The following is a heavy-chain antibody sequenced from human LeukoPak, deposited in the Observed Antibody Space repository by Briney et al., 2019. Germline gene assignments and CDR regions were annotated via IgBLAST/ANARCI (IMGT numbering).Heavy chain of an antibody. D-gene: IGHD3-16*02. V-gene: IGHV4-31*03. CDR3: ARVEVIGSTRYFDY. CDR2: IYYVGNT. Sequence: SQTLSLTCTVSGGSISSGGNYWSWLRQLPGKGLEWIGYIYYVGNTNYNPSLKSRLSMSVDTSKNQFSLSLTSVTAADTAVYYCARVEVIGSTRYFDYWGQGAMVSVSS. CDR1: GGSISSGGNY. J-gene: IGHJ4*02.